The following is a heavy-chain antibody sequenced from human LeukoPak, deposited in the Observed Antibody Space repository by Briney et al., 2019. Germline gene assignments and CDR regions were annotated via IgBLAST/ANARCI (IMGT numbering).Heavy chain of an antibody. CDR3: ARTGSTVTMLYPFDH. D-gene: IGHD4-17*01. V-gene: IGHV4-59*01. J-gene: IGHJ4*02. CDR1: GGSIRSYY. CDR2: IYYSGST. Sequence: SETPSLTCTVSGGSIRSYYWSWIRQPPGKGLEWIGYIYYSGSTNYNPSLKSRVSISVDTSKNQFSLKLSSVTAADTAVYYCARTGSTVTMLYPFDHWGQGTLVTVSS.